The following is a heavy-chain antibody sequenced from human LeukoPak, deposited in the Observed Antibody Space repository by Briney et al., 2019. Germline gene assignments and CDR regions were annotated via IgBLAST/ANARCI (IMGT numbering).Heavy chain of an antibody. CDR2: LNWNGGTT. CDR1: GFTFSSYW. Sequence: PGGSLRLSCAASGFTFSSYWMSWVRQAPGKGLEWVSGLNWNGGTTGYADSVKGRCTVSRDNAKNFLYLQMNSLRAEDTALYYCGTHSYYYGSGSYPHYLDYWGQGTLVTVSS. J-gene: IGHJ4*02. D-gene: IGHD3-10*01. V-gene: IGHV3-20*04. CDR3: GTHSYYYGSGSYPHYLDY.